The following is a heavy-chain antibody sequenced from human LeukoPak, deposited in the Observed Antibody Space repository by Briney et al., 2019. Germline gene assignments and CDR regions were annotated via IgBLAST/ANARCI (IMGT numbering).Heavy chain of an antibody. CDR1: GGSFSGYY. CDR2: INHSGST. Sequence: SETLSLTCAVYGGSFSGYYWSWIRQPPGKGLEWIGEINHSGSTNYNPSLKSRVTISVDTSKNQFSLKLSSVTAANTAVYYCARAPRVDYYDSSGYYHFDAFDIWGQGTMVTVSS. J-gene: IGHJ3*02. V-gene: IGHV4-34*01. CDR3: ARAPRVDYYDSSGYYHFDAFDI. D-gene: IGHD3-22*01.